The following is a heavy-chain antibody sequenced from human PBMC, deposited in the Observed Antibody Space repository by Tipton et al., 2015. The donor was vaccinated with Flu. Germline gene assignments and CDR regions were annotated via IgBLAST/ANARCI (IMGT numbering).Heavy chain of an antibody. CDR1: GYSFTAYY. D-gene: IGHD6-19*01. Sequence: VQLVQSGAEVKKPGASVKVSCKTSGYSFTAYYVHWVRQAPGQGLEWMGWINPNIGGTNLAPKFQGRVTLTRDTSISTVYMDLSGLRSDDTAVYYCVRGVGGIGMPTRRQWTPTRFYWGQGTLVSVSS. CDR3: VRGVGGIGMPTRRQWTPTRFY. V-gene: IGHV1-2*02. CDR2: INPNIGGT. J-gene: IGHJ4*02.